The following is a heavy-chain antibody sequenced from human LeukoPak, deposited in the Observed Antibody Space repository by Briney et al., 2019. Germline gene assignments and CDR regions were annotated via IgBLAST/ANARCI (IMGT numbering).Heavy chain of an antibody. J-gene: IGHJ6*02. CDR3: ATDRPGKYYYYGMDV. Sequence: ASVKVSCKASGGTFSSYAISWVRQAPGQGLEWMGGIIPIFGTANYAQKFQGRVTITADESTSTAYMELSSLRSEDTAVYYCATDRPGKYYYYGMDVWGQGTTVTVSS. CDR2: IIPIFGTA. V-gene: IGHV1-69*01. CDR1: GGTFSSYA.